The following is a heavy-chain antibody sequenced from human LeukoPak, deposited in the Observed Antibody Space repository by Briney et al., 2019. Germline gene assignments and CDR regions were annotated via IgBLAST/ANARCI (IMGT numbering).Heavy chain of an antibody. Sequence: GASVKVSCKASGGTFSSYAISWVRQAPGQGLEWMGGIIPIFGTANYALKFQGRVTITADESTSTAYMELSSLRSEDTAVYYCARGRIPTDAFDIWGQGTMVTVSS. CDR1: GGTFSSYA. D-gene: IGHD2-21*01. J-gene: IGHJ3*02. V-gene: IGHV1-69*13. CDR2: IIPIFGTA. CDR3: ARGRIPTDAFDI.